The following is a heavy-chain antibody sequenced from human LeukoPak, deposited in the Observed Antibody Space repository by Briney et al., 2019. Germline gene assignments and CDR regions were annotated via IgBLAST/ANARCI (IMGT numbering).Heavy chain of an antibody. CDR1: RFTFSDYY. CDR2: IGTSDTHT. Sequence: GGSLRLSCVASRFTFSDYYTSWIRQAPGKGLEWISYIGTSDTHTYYADSVKGRFTISRDNAKNSLFLQMDSLTADDTAMYYCARDGRLDYWGQGTLVTVSS. J-gene: IGHJ4*02. V-gene: IGHV3-11*01. CDR3: ARDGRLDY.